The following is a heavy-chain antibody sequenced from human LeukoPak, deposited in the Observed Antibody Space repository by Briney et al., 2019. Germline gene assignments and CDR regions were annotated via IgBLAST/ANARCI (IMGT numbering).Heavy chain of an antibody. J-gene: IGHJ6*03. D-gene: IGHD1-1*01. V-gene: IGHV1-24*01. CDR3: ATGPRYDYRYYYYYMDV. Sequence: ASVKVSCKVSGYTLTELSMHWVRQAPGKGLEWMGGFDPEDGETIYAQKFQGRVTMTEDTSTDTAYMELSSLRSEDTAVYYCATGPRYDYRYYYYYMDVWGKGTTVTISS. CDR2: FDPEDGET. CDR1: GYTLTELS.